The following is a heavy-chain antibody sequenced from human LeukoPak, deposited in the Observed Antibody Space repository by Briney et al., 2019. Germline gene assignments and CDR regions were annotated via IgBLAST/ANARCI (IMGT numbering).Heavy chain of an antibody. V-gene: IGHV3-7*01. CDR3: ARGDSYGDY. Sequence: GGSLRLSCVDSGFTFSTYWMTWVRQAPGKGLEWVANIKQDGSEKWYVDSVKGRFTISRDNAKNSLHLQMNSLRAEDTAVYYCARGDSYGDYWGQGTLVTVSS. D-gene: IGHD5-18*01. CDR2: IKQDGSEK. J-gene: IGHJ4*02. CDR1: GFTFSTYW.